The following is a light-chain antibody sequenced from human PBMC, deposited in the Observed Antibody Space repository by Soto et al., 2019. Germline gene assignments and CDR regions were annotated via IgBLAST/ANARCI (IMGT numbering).Light chain of an antibody. CDR2: AAT. V-gene: IGKV3-15*01. CDR1: ASINNN. J-gene: IGKJ4*01. CDR3: QQHHKWPLS. Sequence: EIVMTQSPATLSVSPGEGATLSCTASASINNNLAWYQQKPGQAPRLLIYAATTRATGFPARFSGSGSGTEFTLTISSLQSEDFAVYYCQQHHKWPLSFGGGTKVDIK.